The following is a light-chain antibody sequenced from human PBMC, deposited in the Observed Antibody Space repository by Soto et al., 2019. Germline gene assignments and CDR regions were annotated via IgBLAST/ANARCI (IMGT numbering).Light chain of an antibody. CDR1: QSINTY. V-gene: IGKV1-39*01. CDR2: AAS. CDR3: QQSYNTPPYT. J-gene: IGKJ2*01. Sequence: DIQMTQSTSSLSASVGDRVTITCRASQSINTYLNWYQQKPGKAPKLLIYAASSLHSGVPSRFSGSGSATDLTLTISGLQPEDVATYYCQQSYNTPPYTFGQGTKLEIK.